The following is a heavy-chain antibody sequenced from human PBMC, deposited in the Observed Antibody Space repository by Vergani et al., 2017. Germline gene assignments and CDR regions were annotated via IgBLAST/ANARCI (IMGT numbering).Heavy chain of an antibody. Sequence: QVQLQESGPGLVRPSQTLSLTCTVSGGSISSGSYYWSWFRQPAGKGLEWIGRFYTGGGTSYNPSLKSRVTISVATSKNQFSLQLSSVTAADTAVYYCARYPLYSTTWPFLLLDMDVWGQGTTVTVSS. CDR1: GGSISSGSYY. V-gene: IGHV4-61*02. CDR2: FYTGGGT. D-gene: IGHD6-13*01. CDR3: ARYPLYSTTWPFLLLDMDV. J-gene: IGHJ6*02.